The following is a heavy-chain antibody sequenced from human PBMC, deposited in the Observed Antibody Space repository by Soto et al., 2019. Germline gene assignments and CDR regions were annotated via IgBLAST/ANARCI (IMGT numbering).Heavy chain of an antibody. CDR3: ARSRRGAYSSGWYSPSGYYNYGIDV. CDR2: IYPDDSDT. J-gene: IGHJ6*02. Sequence: GESLKSSGKGSGDRVTGYWIAWVRQMPGKGLEWMGIIYPDDSDTRYSPSLQGQVSISADTSISTADLQWTSLKASDTAMYYCARSRRGAYSSGWYSPSGYYNYGIDVWGQGTKVTVSS. CDR1: GDRVTGYW. V-gene: IGHV5-51*01. D-gene: IGHD6-19*01.